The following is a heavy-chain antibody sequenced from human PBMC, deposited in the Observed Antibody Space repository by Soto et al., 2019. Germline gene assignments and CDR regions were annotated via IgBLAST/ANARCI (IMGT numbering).Heavy chain of an antibody. D-gene: IGHD3-3*01. CDR1: CGSFSGYY. J-gene: IGHJ6*02. CDR3: ARGEGRVWLFYKRNYYYSGMDV. V-gene: IGHV4-34*01. Sequence: SLTLSFTCAVYCGSFSGYYCSWIRQPPGKGLEWIGAINHSGSTNYNPSLKRRVTISVDTSKNQFSLKLSSVTAADTAVYYCARGEGRVWLFYKRNYYYSGMDVWGQGTTVTVSS. CDR2: INHSGST.